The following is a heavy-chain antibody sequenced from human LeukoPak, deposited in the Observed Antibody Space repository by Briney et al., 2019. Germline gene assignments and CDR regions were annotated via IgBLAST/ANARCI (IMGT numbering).Heavy chain of an antibody. J-gene: IGHJ6*03. CDR1: GFTFSSYG. D-gene: IGHD6-6*01. CDR3: ARDFEAARPVYYYYMDV. Sequence: GGSPRLSCAASGFTFSSYGMHWVRQAPGKGLEWVAVIWYDGSNKYYADSVKGRFTISRDNSKNTLYLQMNSLRAEDTAVYYCARDFEAARPVYYYYMDVWGKGTTVTVSS. V-gene: IGHV3-33*01. CDR2: IWYDGSNK.